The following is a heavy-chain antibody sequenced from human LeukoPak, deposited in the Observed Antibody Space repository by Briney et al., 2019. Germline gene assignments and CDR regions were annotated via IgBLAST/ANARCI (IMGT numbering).Heavy chain of an antibody. CDR2: IHTSGTM. D-gene: IGHD3-10*01. CDR1: GGSVSTGSYY. J-gene: IGHJ6*03. Sequence: SETLSLTCTVSGGSVSTGSYYWSWIRQPAGRGLEWIGHIHTSGTMNYNASLKSRVRISVETSKNHFSLHLSSVTAADTAVYYCAREQRGLRGYYYYMDVWGKGTTVTISS. V-gene: IGHV4-61*09. CDR3: AREQRGLRGYYYYMDV.